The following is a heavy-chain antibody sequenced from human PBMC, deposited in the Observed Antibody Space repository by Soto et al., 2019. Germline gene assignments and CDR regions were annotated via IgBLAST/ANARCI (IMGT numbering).Heavy chain of an antibody. CDR1: GGSFSSYQ. D-gene: IGHD3-3*01. CDR3: ERGWRFDP. V-gene: IGHV4-34*01. J-gene: IGHJ5*02. Sequence: SETLSLTCAVRGGSFSSYQWSWIRQIPGQGLEWIGEINYSGTTNYNPSLKSRVTMSVDTSKKEFSLKLTAVSAADTAIYYCERGWRFDPWGQGTLVTVSS. CDR2: INYSGTT.